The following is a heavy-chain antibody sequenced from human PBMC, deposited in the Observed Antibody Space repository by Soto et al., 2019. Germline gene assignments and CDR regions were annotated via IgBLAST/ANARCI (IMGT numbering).Heavy chain of an antibody. D-gene: IGHD3-22*01. V-gene: IGHV3-30*18. CDR2: ISYDGNNK. J-gene: IGHJ4*02. CDR3: AKDRQNYYDGNGYYLGYFDY. Sequence: LRLSCAASGFTFSSYGMHWVRQAPGKGLEWVAVISYDGNNKYYADSVEGRFTISRDNSKNTLYLQMDSLRAEDTAVYYCAKDRQNYYDGNGYYLGYFDYWGQGTLVTVSS. CDR1: GFTFSSYG.